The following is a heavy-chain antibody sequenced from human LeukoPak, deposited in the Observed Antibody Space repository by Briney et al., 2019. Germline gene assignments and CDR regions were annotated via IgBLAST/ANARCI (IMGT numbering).Heavy chain of an antibody. D-gene: IGHD6-25*01. CDR1: GYTFTGYH. Sequence: ASVKVSCKPSGYTFTGYHIHWVRQAPGQGLEWMEWINPNSGGTNLAQKFEGRVTMTRDTSISTVYMDLTRLISDDTAVYYCAKEYPRIAAAGTQKKLLDHWGQGTLVTVSS. CDR2: INPNSGGT. V-gene: IGHV1-2*02. J-gene: IGHJ4*02. CDR3: AKEYPRIAAAGTQKKLLDH.